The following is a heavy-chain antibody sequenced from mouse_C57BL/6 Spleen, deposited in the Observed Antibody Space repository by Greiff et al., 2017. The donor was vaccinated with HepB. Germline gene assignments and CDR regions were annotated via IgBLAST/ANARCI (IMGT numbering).Heavy chain of an antibody. D-gene: IGHD2-10*02. CDR1: GFNIKDDY. CDR3: TPYGNYRFAY. CDR2: IDPENGDT. Sequence: VQLKQSGAELVRPGASVKLSCTASGFNIKDDYMHWVKQRPEQGLEWIGWIDPENGDTEYASKFQGKATITADTSSNTAYLQLSSLTSEDTAVYYCTPYGNYRFAYWGQGTLVTVSA. J-gene: IGHJ3*01. V-gene: IGHV14-4*01.